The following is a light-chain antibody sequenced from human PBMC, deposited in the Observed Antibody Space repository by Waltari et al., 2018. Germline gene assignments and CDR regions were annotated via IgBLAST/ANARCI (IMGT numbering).Light chain of an antibody. Sequence: VVLTQSPATLSLSPGERATLSCRASQSISTYLAWYQQKPGQPPRLLFYDASTRATGIPARFSGVGSGTDFTLTISSLEPDDFAVYYCQQRTIWSGTFGQGTKVETK. J-gene: IGKJ1*01. CDR2: DAS. CDR3: QQRTIWSGT. CDR1: QSISTY. V-gene: IGKV3-11*01.